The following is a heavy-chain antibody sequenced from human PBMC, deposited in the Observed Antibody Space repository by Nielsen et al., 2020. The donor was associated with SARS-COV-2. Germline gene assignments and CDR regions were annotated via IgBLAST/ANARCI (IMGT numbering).Heavy chain of an antibody. Sequence: SETLSLTCTVAGGSISHYYWSWIRQPPGKGLEWIGNIYFSGITNYNPSLKSRVTISVDTSQNHFSLKLSSVTAADTAVYYCARVQYMATVTTYFDYWGQGTLVTVSS. D-gene: IGHD4-17*01. V-gene: IGHV4-59*12. CDR1: GGSISHYY. J-gene: IGHJ4*02. CDR2: IYFSGIT. CDR3: ARVQYMATVTTYFDY.